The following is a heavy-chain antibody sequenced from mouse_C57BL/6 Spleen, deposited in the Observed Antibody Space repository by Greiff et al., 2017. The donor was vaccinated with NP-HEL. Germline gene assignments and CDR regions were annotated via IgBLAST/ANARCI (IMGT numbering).Heavy chain of an antibody. CDR1: GYTFTDSN. V-gene: IGHV1-18*01. CDR2: INPNNGGT. J-gene: IGHJ1*03. D-gene: IGHD4-1*01. CDR3: ARNWDWYFDV. Sequence: EVQLQQSGPELVKPGASVKIPCKASGYTFTDSNMDWVKQSHGKSLEWIGDINPNNGGTIYNQKFKGKATLTVDKSSSTAYMELRSLTSEDTAVYYCARNWDWYFDVWGTGTTVTVSS.